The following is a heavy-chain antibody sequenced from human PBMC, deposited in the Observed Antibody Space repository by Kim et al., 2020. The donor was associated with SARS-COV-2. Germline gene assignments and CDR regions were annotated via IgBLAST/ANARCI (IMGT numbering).Heavy chain of an antibody. V-gene: IGHV3-23*01. J-gene: IGHJ4*02. Sequence: ADSVKGRFTISRDDSKNTLNLQMDSLRAEDTAVYYCAKASSRGAYLTFFDYWGPGTLVTVSS. D-gene: IGHD1-26*01. CDR3: AKASSRGAYLTFFDY.